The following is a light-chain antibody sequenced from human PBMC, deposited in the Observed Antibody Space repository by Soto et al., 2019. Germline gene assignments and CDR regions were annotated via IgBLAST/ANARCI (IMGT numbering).Light chain of an antibody. CDR3: MQGRHWAPT. Sequence: DVVMTQSPPSLPVTLGQPASNSCRSSQSVVYSDGNAYLNWVQQRPGQSPRRLIYTVSNRDPGVPDRLSGGVSGTDLTLKSSRGEAEDVGIYYCMQGRHWAPTFGQGTKVEI. CDR2: TVS. CDR1: QSVVYSDGNAY. V-gene: IGKV2-30*01. J-gene: IGKJ1*01.